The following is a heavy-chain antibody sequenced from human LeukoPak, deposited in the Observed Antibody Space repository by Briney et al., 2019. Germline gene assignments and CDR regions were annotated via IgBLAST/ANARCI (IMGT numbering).Heavy chain of an antibody. CDR2: IYTSGST. J-gene: IGHJ4*02. Sequence: SETLSLTCTVSGGSISSYYWSWIRQPAGKGLEWIGRIYTSGSTNYNPSLKSRVTMSVDTSKNQFSLKLSSVTAADTAVYYCARGQQLYKSKRYFDYWGQGTLVTVSS. D-gene: IGHD5-18*01. CDR3: ARGQQLYKSKRYFDY. V-gene: IGHV4-4*07. CDR1: GGSISSYY.